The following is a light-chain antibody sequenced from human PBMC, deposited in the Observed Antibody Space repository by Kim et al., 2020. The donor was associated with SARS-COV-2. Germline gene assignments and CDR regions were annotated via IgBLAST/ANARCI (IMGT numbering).Light chain of an antibody. CDR2: VAS. CDR1: QSIRSSD. Sequence: SPGERVTLSCRASQSIRSSDLAWYQQKPGQAPRLLMYVASNRATGIPDRFRGSGSGTDFTLTITKLEPEDFAVYYCQQCGSSPSYSFGQGTKLEIK. J-gene: IGKJ2*03. V-gene: IGKV3-20*01. CDR3: QQCGSSPSYS.